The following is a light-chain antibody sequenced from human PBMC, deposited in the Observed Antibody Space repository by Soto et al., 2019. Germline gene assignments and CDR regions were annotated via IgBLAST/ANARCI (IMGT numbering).Light chain of an antibody. CDR3: QQAATFPLT. CDR1: QAFGNL. V-gene: IGKV1-12*01. Sequence: DIQMTQSPSSVSASVGDRVIITCRASQAFGNLLAWDQQKRGKAPKLLIYGISTLQGGVPSRFSGSESGADFTLTISSVQPEDYATYYCQQAATFPLTFGGGTDVEI. CDR2: GIS. J-gene: IGKJ4*01.